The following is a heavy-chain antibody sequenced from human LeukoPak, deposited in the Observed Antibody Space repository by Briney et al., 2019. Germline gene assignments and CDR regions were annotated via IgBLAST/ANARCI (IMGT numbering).Heavy chain of an antibody. V-gene: IGHV1-2*06. CDR2: INPNSGGT. CDR3: ARKLGMMGGSFDY. CDR1: GYTFTGYY. J-gene: IGHJ4*02. Sequence: ASVKVSCKASGYTFTGYYMHWVRHAPGQGLEWMGRINPNSGGTNYAQKFQGRVTMTRDTSISTAYMELSRLRSDDTAVYYCARKLGMMGGSFDYWGQGTLVTVSS. D-gene: IGHD3-16*01.